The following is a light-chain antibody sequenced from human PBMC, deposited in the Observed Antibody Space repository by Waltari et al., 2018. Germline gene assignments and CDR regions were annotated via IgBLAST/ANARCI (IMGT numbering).Light chain of an antibody. V-gene: IGLV4-69*01. J-gene: IGLJ3*02. CDR3: QTGGHGTWV. Sequence: QLVLTQSPSASASLGASVKLTCTLSSGHSTNVIAWLQKRPEKGPRYLMKVNSEGSHNKGDDIPDRFSGSSSGAERYLTISSLQSEDEADYYCQTGGHGTWVFGGGTKLTVL. CDR2: VNSEGSH. CDR1: SGHSTNV.